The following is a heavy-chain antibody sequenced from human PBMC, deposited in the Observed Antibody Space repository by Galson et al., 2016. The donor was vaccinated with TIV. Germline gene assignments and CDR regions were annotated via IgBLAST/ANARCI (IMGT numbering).Heavy chain of an antibody. CDR2: IYSSGGT. Sequence: SLRLSCAASGISFTSNYVNWVRQTPGKGLEWVSLIYSSGGTHYADSAKGRFTISRDDSKNTVYLQMNSLRAEDTAVYYCARVLSTSYYYAMDVWGQGATVTVSS. CDR3: ARVLSTSYYYAMDV. CDR1: GISFTSNY. V-gene: IGHV3-53*01. J-gene: IGHJ6*02.